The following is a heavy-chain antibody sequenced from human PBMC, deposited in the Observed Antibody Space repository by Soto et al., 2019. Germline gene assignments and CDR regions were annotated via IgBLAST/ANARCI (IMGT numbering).Heavy chain of an antibody. Sequence: ESGRGLIQPGESLRLSCAAFGLTVSGKKYVAWVRQAPGKGLEWVSALYDVDGTYYADSVKGRFTTSRDSSKTTVYLQMNGLRPDDTAVYYCASWHEREHAYDVWGQGTTVTVSS. J-gene: IGHJ3*01. V-gene: IGHV3-53*01. CDR1: GLTVSGKKY. CDR3: ASWHEREHAYDV. CDR2: LYDVDGT. D-gene: IGHD1-1*01.